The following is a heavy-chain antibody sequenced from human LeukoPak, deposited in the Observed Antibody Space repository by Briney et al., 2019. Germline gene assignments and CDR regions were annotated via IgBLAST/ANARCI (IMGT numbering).Heavy chain of an antibody. J-gene: IGHJ6*03. Sequence: SETLSLTCTVSGDSISSYYWSWIRQPAGKGLEWIGRIYTSGSTNYNPSLKSRVTISVDKSKNQFSLKLSSVTAADTAVYYCARLSRSGYYMDVWGKGTTVTVSS. V-gene: IGHV4-4*07. CDR1: GDSISSYY. CDR3: ARLSRSGYYMDV. CDR2: IYTSGST. D-gene: IGHD3-3*01.